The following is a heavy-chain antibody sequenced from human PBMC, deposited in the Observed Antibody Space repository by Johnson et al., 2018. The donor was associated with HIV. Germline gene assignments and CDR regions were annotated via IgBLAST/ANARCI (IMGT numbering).Heavy chain of an antibody. CDR3: AKDERQLGGWSHAFDI. Sequence: QVQLVESGGGLVQPGGSLRLSCAASGFKFSNYGMHWVRQAPGRGLEWVAFIRYDGSNKYYVDPVKGRFTISRDNAKNALYLQLNSLKPEDTAVYYCAKDERQLGGWSHAFDIWGQGTVLTVSS. CDR1: GFKFSNYG. J-gene: IGHJ3*02. V-gene: IGHV3-30*02. CDR2: IRYDGSNK. D-gene: IGHD7-27*01.